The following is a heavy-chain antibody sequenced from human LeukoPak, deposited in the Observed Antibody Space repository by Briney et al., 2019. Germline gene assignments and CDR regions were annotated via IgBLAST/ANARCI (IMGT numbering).Heavy chain of an antibody. J-gene: IGHJ4*02. CDR3: ARHFGHHTAYFDS. CDR2: IYSGGIT. Sequence: SETLSLTCTVTGGSISSGDYYWSWLRQPPGKGLEWIASIYSGGITFYSPSLKSRLTISADTSRNHFSLRLRSVTATTTARYFCARHFGHHTAYFDSWGQGYLVTVSS. CDR1: GGSISSGDYY. V-gene: IGHV4-39*01. D-gene: IGHD1-14*01.